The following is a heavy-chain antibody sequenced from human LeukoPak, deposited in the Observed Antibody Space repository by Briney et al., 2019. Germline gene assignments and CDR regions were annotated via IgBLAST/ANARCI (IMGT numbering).Heavy chain of an antibody. CDR3: ARVGTWELQRVFDN. CDR2: INRAGIES. D-gene: IGHD1-26*01. Sequence: GGSLRLSCAASGFTFTDYWMTWVRQVPGKGLEWVANINRAGIESYYVDSVKGRFTISRDNAEKSLYLQMDSLRVDDTAVYYCARVGTWELQRVFDNWGQGTLVTVSS. CDR1: GFTFTDYW. J-gene: IGHJ4*02. V-gene: IGHV3-7*01.